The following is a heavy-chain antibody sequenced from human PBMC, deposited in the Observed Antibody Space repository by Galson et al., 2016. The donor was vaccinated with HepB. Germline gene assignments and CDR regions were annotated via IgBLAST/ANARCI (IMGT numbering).Heavy chain of an antibody. Sequence: SVKVSCKASGYTFTSFPIHWVRQAPGQGLEWLGWINTNSENPTYAQGFAGRFVFSLDTSVNTARLRIRSLKTEDTAIYYCARGGRDYQLPGEWIYPWGQGTLVTVAS. V-gene: IGHV7-4-1*02. CDR3: ARGGRDYQLPGEWIYP. J-gene: IGHJ5*02. D-gene: IGHD2-2*01. CDR1: GYTFTSFP. CDR2: INTNSENP.